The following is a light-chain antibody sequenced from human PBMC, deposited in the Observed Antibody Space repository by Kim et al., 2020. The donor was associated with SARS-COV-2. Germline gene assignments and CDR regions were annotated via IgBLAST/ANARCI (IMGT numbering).Light chain of an antibody. V-gene: IGLV3-19*01. J-gene: IGLJ2*01. Sequence: SSELTQDPAVSVALGQTVRITCQGDSLRSYYASWYQQKPGQAPVLVIYGKNNRPSGIPDRFSGSSSGNTASLTITGAQAEDEADYYCNSRDSSCNHLVFGGGTQLTVL. CDR1: SLRSYY. CDR2: GKN. CDR3: NSRDSSCNHLV.